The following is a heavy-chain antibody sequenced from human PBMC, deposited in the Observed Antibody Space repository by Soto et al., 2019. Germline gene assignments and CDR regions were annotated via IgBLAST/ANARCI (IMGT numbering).Heavy chain of an antibody. V-gene: IGHV3-23*01. CDR1: GFTFSSYA. J-gene: IGHJ4*02. Sequence: GGSLRLSCAASGFTFSSYAMSWVRQAPGKGLEWVSAISGSGGSTYYADSVKGRFTISRDNSKNTLYLQMNSLRAEDAAVYYCAKGEVYYDSSGYFDYWGQGTLVTVSS. CDR3: AKGEVYYDSSGYFDY. CDR2: ISGSGGST. D-gene: IGHD3-22*01.